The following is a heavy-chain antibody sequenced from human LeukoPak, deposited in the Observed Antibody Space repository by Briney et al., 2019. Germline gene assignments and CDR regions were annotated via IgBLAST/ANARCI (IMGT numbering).Heavy chain of an antibody. D-gene: IGHD6-19*01. J-gene: IGHJ3*02. CDR2: MNPNSGNT. CDR3: VRDSNGQTRTDDPFDI. CDR1: GYTFTNVD. Sequence: GASVKVSCRASGYTFTNVDINWGRQASGQGLEWMGWMNPNSGNTGYAQNFQGRVTITRDTSISTAYMELSSLTSEDTAVYYCVRDSNGQTRTDDPFDIWGQGTMVTVSS. V-gene: IGHV1-8*02.